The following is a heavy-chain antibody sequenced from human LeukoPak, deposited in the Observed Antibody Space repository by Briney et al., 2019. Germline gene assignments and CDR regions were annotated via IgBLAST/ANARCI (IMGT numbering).Heavy chain of an antibody. CDR2: IIPIFGTA. CDR3: ASGVAGSYLFDAFDI. V-gene: IGHV1-69*06. J-gene: IGHJ3*02. CDR1: GGTFSSYA. Sequence: ASVKVSFKASGGTFSSYAISWVRQAPGQGLEWMGGIIPIFGTANYAQKFQGRVTITADKSTSTAYMELSSLRSEDTAVYYCASGVAGSYLFDAFDIWGQGTMVTVSS. D-gene: IGHD3-10*01.